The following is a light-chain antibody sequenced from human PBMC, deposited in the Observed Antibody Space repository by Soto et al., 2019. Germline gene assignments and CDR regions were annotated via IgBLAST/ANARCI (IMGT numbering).Light chain of an antibody. Sequence: DIEMTQTPSTLPASVGDRVTITCRATQSLNIWLARYQQKPGKAPKLLISKASSLESGVPSRFIGSGSGTEFSLIISGLQPDDFATYYCQQYKAYPYTFGQGTKLEMK. V-gene: IGKV1-5*03. J-gene: IGKJ2*01. CDR3: QQYKAYPYT. CDR1: QSLNIW. CDR2: KAS.